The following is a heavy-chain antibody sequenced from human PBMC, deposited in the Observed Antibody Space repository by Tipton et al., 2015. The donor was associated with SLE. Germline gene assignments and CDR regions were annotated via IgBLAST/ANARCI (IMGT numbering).Heavy chain of an antibody. CDR3: VRGKGNSSGWGHCDFSGMDV. CDR2: INHGGST. J-gene: IGHJ6*02. V-gene: IGHV4-34*01. D-gene: IGHD6-19*01. Sequence: TLSLTCAVYGGSLSGYSWSWIRQTPGKGLEWIGEINHGGSTNYNPSLKTRITMSVDTSKKQFSLKLGTVTAAGTAVYYCVRGKGNSSGWGHCDFSGMDVWGQGTPGTVSS. CDR1: GGSLSGYS.